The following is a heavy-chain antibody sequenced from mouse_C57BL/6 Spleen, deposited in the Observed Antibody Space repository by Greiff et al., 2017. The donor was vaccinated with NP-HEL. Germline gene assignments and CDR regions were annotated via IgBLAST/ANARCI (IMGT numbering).Heavy chain of an antibody. J-gene: IGHJ3*01. CDR2: INPNNGGT. Sequence: EVQLQQSGPELVKPGASVKISCKASGYTFTDYYMNWVKQSHGKSLEWIGDINPNNGGTSYNQKFKGKATLTVDKSSSTAYMELRSLTSEDSAVYYCARRGLRLWFAYWGQGTLVTVSA. D-gene: IGHD1-2*01. CDR3: ARRGLRLWFAY. V-gene: IGHV1-26*01. CDR1: GYTFTDYY.